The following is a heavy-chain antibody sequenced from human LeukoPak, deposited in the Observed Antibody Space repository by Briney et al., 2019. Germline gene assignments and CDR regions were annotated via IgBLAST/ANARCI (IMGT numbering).Heavy chain of an antibody. Sequence: PGGTLRLSCAASGFTFSSYAMHWVRQAPGQGLEYVSAISSNGGSTYYANSVKGRFTISRDNSTNTLYLQMGSLRAEDMAVYYCARAKEYYYDSSGYYYFDYWGQGTLVTVSS. J-gene: IGHJ4*02. D-gene: IGHD3-22*01. V-gene: IGHV3-64*01. CDR1: GFTFSSYA. CDR3: ARAKEYYYDSSGYYYFDY. CDR2: ISSNGGST.